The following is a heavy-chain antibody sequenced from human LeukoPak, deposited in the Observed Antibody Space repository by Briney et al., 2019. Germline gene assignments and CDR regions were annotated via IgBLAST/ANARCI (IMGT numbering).Heavy chain of an antibody. J-gene: IGHJ4*02. CDR2: IWYDGSNK. D-gene: IGHD6-19*01. CDR1: GFNFRSYG. CDR3: ARSHPGTTVDGY. V-gene: IGHV3-33*01. Sequence: GRSLRLSCAASGFNFRSYGMHWVRQAPGKGLEWVAIIWYDGSNKYHADSVKGRFTISRDNSKNTLFLQMDSLRAEDTAVYYCARSHPGTTVDGYWGQGTLVTVSP.